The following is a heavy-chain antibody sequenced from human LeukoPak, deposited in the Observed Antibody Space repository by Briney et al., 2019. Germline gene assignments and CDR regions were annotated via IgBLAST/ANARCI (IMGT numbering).Heavy chain of an antibody. J-gene: IGHJ4*02. Sequence: PGGSLRLSCAASGFAFSSYGMHWVRQAPGKGLEWVALISYDGSNKYYADSVKGRFTLSRDNSKNTLYLQMNSLRAEDTAVYYCAKDRYTYGTEYFDYWGQGTLVTVSS. CDR2: ISYDGSNK. CDR1: GFAFSSYG. CDR3: AKDRYTYGTEYFDY. D-gene: IGHD5-18*01. V-gene: IGHV3-30*18.